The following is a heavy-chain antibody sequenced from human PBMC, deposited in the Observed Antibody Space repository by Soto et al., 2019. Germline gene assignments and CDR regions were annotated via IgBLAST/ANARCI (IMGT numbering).Heavy chain of an antibody. CDR3: ARVGRGLQFGGSFYFDY. J-gene: IGHJ4*02. CDR1: GGSISSYY. CDR2: IYYSGST. Sequence: SETLSLTCTVSGGSISSYYWSWIRQPPGKGLEWIGYIYYSGSTNYNPSLKSRVTISVDTSKNQFSLKLSSVTAADTAVYYCARVGRGLQFGGSFYFDYWGQGTLVTVSS. D-gene: IGHD5-12*01. V-gene: IGHV4-59*01.